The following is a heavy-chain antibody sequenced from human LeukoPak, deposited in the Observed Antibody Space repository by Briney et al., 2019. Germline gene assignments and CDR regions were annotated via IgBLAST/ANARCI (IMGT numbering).Heavy chain of an antibody. V-gene: IGHV4-4*07. CDR2: IYTSGST. J-gene: IGHJ4*02. D-gene: IGHD2-2*02. Sequence: SETLSLTCTVSGGSISSYYWSWLRQPAGKGLEWIGRIYTSGSTNYNPSLKSRVTMSVDTSKNQFSLKLSSVTAADTAVYYCARRAYCSSTSCYTPPFDYWGQGTLVTVSS. CDR3: ARRAYCSSTSCYTPPFDY. CDR1: GGSISSYY.